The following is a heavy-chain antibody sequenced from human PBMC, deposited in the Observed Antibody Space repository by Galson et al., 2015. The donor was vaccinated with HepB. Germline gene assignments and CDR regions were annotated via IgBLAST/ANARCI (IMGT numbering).Heavy chain of an antibody. D-gene: IGHD3-16*02. CDR2: ISYDGSNK. J-gene: IGHJ4*02. Sequence: SLRLSCAASGFTFSSYAMHWVRQAPGKGLEWVAVISYDGSNKYYADSVKGRFTISRDNSKNTLYLQMNSLRAEDTAVYYCARDEGEPFGGVIAIGHYWGQGTLVTVSS. CDR1: GFTFSSYA. V-gene: IGHV3-30*04. CDR3: ARDEGEPFGGVIAIGHY.